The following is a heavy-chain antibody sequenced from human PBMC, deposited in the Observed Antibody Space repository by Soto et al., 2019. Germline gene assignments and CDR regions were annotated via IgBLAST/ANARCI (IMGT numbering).Heavy chain of an antibody. CDR3: ARDSGTGDLDY. D-gene: IGHD3-10*01. Sequence: QVQLQESGPGLVKPSQTLSLTCTVSGGSISSGGYYWSWIRQHPGKGLEWIGYIYYSGGTYYNPSLKSRVAISVDTSKNQFSLNLSSVTAAXXXXXXXARDSGTGDLDYWGQGTLVTVSS. CDR1: GGSISSGGYY. CDR2: IYYSGGT. V-gene: IGHV4-31*03. J-gene: IGHJ4*02.